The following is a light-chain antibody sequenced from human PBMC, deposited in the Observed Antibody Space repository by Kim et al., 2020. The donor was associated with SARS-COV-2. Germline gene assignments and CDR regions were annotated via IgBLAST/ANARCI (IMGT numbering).Light chain of an antibody. CDR3: QQRTKWPLT. Sequence: LSTGERAPSSCRARQVVGSSLAWYQQRPGQPPRLVIYDASNRATGIPARFSGSGSGTDFTLTISTLEPEDFAVYYCQQRTKWPLTFGGGTKVDIK. V-gene: IGKV3-11*01. J-gene: IGKJ4*01. CDR2: DAS. CDR1: QVVGSS.